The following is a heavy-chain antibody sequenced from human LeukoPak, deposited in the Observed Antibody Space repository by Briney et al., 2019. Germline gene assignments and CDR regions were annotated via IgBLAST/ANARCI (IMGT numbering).Heavy chain of an antibody. J-gene: IGHJ6*02. CDR1: GFTFSSYG. Sequence: PGGSLRLSCAASGFTFSSYGMHWVRQAPGKGLEWVAVISYDGSNKYYADSVKGRFTISRDNSKNTLYLQMNSLRAEDTAVYYCAKGRNRHYIAVAGTGYYYYDMDVWGQGTTVTVSS. CDR3: AKGRNRHYIAVAGTGYYYYDMDV. D-gene: IGHD6-19*01. V-gene: IGHV3-30*18. CDR2: ISYDGSNK.